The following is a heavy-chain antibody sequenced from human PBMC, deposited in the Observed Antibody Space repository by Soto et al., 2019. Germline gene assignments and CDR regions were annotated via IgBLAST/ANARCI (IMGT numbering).Heavy chain of an antibody. V-gene: IGHV4-59*01. CDR1: GGSISSYY. D-gene: IGHD6-19*01. CDR2: IYYSGST. J-gene: IGHJ3*02. Sequence: LSLTCTVSGGSISSYYWSWIRQPPGKGLEWIGYIYYSGSTNYNPSLKSRVTISVDTSKNQFSLKLSSVTAADTAVYYCARQQWLVLNAFDIWGQGTMVTVSS. CDR3: ARQQWLVLNAFDI.